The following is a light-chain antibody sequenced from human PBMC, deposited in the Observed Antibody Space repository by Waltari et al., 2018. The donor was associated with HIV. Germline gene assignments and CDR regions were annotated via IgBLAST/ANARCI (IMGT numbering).Light chain of an antibody. CDR1: SSNIGAGYD. Sequence: QSELTQPPSVSGAPGQRVTISCPGSSSNIGAGYDVHWYQQLPGTAPKLLIYGNSNRPSGVPDRFSGSKSGTSASLAITGLQAEDEADYYCQSYDSSLSPWVFGGGTKLTVL. CDR2: GNS. CDR3: QSYDSSLSPWV. J-gene: IGLJ3*02. V-gene: IGLV1-40*01.